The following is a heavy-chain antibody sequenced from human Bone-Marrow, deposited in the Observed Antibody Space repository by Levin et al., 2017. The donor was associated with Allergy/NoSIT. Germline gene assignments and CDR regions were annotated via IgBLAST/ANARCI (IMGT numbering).Heavy chain of an antibody. D-gene: IGHD6-19*01. CDR3: AKDARITMAGGFYKDHGMDV. CDR2: ISKTGINT. J-gene: IGHJ6*02. Sequence: GESLKISCAASGFTFSTYAMSWVRQAPGKGLEWVSSISKTGINTHYADSVKGRFIISRDNSKNTLYLQMNSLRAEDTAIYFCAKDARITMAGGFYKDHGMDVWSQGTTVTVSS. CDR1: GFTFSTYA. V-gene: IGHV3-23*01.